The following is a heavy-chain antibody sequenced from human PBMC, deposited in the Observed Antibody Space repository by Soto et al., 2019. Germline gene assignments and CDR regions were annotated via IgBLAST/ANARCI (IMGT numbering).Heavy chain of an antibody. Sequence: SETLSLTCTVSGGSISSYYWSWIRQPPGKGLEWIGYIYYSGSTNYNPSLKSRVTISVDTSKNQFSLKLSSVTAADTAVYYCARVGSSSSFYYYYMDVWGKGTTVTVSS. CDR3: ARVGSSSSFYYYYMDV. J-gene: IGHJ6*03. CDR2: IYYSGST. V-gene: IGHV4-59*08. D-gene: IGHD6-6*01. CDR1: GGSISSYY.